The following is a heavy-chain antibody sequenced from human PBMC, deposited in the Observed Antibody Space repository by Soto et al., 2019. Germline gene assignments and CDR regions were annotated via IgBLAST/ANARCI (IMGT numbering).Heavy chain of an antibody. CDR1: CYTFTSYG. V-gene: IGHV1-18*01. J-gene: IGHJ4*02. CDR3: ARDLYYDSSGYYSIPSDY. D-gene: IGHD3-22*01. Sequence: ASVKVSCKASCYTFTSYGISWVRQAPGQGLEWMGWISAYNGNTNYAQKLQGRVTMTTDTSTSTAYMELRSLRSDDTAVYYCARDLYYDSSGYYSIPSDYWGQGTLVTVSS. CDR2: ISAYNGNT.